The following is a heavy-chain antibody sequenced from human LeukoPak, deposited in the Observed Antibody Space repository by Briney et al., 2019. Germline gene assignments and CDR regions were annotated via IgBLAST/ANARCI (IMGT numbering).Heavy chain of an antibody. J-gene: IGHJ5*02. V-gene: IGHV3-30*04. CDR2: IRHDGSYK. CDR1: GFTFSSYA. D-gene: IGHD3-16*01. CDR3: ARRGGSTPFVGWFDP. Sequence: PGRSLRLSCAASGFTFSSYAMHWVRQAPGKGLEWVAFIRHDGSYKDYADSVKGRFTISRDNAKNSLYLQMNSLRAEDTAVYYCARRGGSTPFVGWFDPWGQGTLVTVSS.